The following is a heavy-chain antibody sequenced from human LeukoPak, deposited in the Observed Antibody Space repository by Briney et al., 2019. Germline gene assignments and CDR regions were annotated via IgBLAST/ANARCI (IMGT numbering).Heavy chain of an antibody. J-gene: IGHJ4*02. CDR1: GFTFSRYW. CDR2: IKEDGSEK. CDR3: ARDRDVYHTGVDY. D-gene: IGHD5-24*01. V-gene: IGHV3-7*01. Sequence: GGSLRLSCAASGFTFSRYWMTWLRQAPGKGLEWVADIKEDGSEKYYVDSVKGRFTISRDNSKNSLYLQMSRLRAEDSAIYYCARDRDVYHTGVDYWGQGTLVTVSS.